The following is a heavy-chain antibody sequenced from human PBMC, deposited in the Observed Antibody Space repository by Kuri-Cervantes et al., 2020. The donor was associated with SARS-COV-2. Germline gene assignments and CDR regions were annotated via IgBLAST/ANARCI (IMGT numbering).Heavy chain of an antibody. J-gene: IGHJ4*02. CDR3: ARDSEGSSWPNYYFDY. V-gene: IGHV1-46*03. Sequence: ASVKVSCKASGYTFTSYYMHWVRQAPGQGLEWMGIINPSGGSTSYAQKFQGRVTMTRDTSTSTVYMELSSLRSEGTAVYYCARDSEGSSWPNYYFDYWGQGTLVTVSS. D-gene: IGHD6-13*01. CDR1: GYTFTSYY. CDR2: INPSGGST.